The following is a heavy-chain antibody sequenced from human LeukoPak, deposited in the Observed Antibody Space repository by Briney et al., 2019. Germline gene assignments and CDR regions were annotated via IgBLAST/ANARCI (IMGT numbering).Heavy chain of an antibody. CDR2: ISDDGSSS. J-gene: IGHJ4*02. V-gene: IGHV3-23*01. CDR1: GVSLRSTA. D-gene: IGHD2-21*01. CDR3: GHKVTAIDDTAYYDY. Sequence: PGGSLRLSCAASGVSLRSTATSWGRQAPGKGLEWVSTISDDGSSSHYADSVRGRFTIARDSSKNTLYLHINSLRGEDTAIYYCGHKVTAIDDTAYYDYRGLGTLVTVSS.